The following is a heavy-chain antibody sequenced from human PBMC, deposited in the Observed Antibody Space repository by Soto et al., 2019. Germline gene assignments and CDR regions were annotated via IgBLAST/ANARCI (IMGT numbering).Heavy chain of an antibody. V-gene: IGHV1-18*01. CDR3: ARDGQNGSGSYRKGYYYYYYGMDV. Sequence: GASVKVSCKASGYTFTSYGISWVRQAPGQGLEWMGWISAYNGNTNYAQKLQGRVTMTTDTSTSIAYMELRSLRSDDTAVYYCARDGQNGSGSYRKGYYYYYYGMDVWGQGTTVTVSS. D-gene: IGHD3-10*01. J-gene: IGHJ6*02. CDR1: GYTFTSYG. CDR2: ISAYNGNT.